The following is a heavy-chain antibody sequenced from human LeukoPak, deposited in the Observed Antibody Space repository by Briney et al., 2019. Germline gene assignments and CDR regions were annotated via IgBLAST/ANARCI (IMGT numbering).Heavy chain of an antibody. Sequence: SETLSLTCTVSGGSISNYYWSWIRQPTGEGLEWIGYIYYIGSTNYHPSLESRVIISVGTSKNQFSLKLSSVTAADTAVYYCARRRGSFGELDYWGQGTLVTVSS. CDR2: IYYIGST. CDR3: ARRRGSFGELDY. CDR1: GGSISNYY. V-gene: IGHV4-59*08. J-gene: IGHJ4*02. D-gene: IGHD3-10*01.